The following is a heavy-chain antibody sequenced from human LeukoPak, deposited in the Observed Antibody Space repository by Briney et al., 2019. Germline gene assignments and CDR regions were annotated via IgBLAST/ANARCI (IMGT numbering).Heavy chain of an antibody. J-gene: IGHJ4*02. CDR2: ITTYNGYT. D-gene: IGHD1-26*01. CDR1: GYILTGYY. CDR3: ARLSGSYYIFDY. V-gene: IGHV1-18*04. Sequence: GASVKVSCKASGYILTGYYMHWVRQAPGQGLEWMGWITTYNGYTNYAQKFQGRVTMTTDTSTSTAYMELRSLRSDDAAVYYCARLSGSYYIFDYWGQGTLVTVSS.